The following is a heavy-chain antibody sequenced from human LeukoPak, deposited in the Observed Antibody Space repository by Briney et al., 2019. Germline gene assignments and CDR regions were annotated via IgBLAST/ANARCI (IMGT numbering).Heavy chain of an antibody. V-gene: IGHV3-53*01. CDR1: GFTVSSNY. Sequence: PGGSLRLSCAASGFTVSSNYMSWVRQAPGKGLEWVSVIYSGGSTYYADSVKGRFTISRDNSKNTLYLQINSLRAEDTAVYYCATDRAGYCSGGSCYDYWGQGTLVTVPS. J-gene: IGHJ4*02. D-gene: IGHD2-15*01. CDR3: ATDRAGYCSGGSCYDY. CDR2: IYSGGST.